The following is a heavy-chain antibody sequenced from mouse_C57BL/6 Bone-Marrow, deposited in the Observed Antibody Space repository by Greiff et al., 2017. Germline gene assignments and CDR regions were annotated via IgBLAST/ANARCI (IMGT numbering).Heavy chain of an antibody. Sequence: VQLQQPGAELVRPGTSVKLSCKASGYTFTSYWMHWVKQRPGQGLEWIGVIDPSDSYTSYNQKFKGKATLTVDTSASTAYMQLSSLTSEDSAVXYCARLGQVRFAYWGQGTLVTVSA. D-gene: IGHD2-13*01. V-gene: IGHV1-59*01. CDR2: IDPSDSYT. CDR3: ARLGQVRFAY. CDR1: GYTFTSYW. J-gene: IGHJ3*01.